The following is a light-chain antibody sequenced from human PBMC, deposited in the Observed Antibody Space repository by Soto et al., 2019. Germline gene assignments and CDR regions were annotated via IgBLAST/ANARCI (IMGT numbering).Light chain of an antibody. CDR2: DVS. J-gene: IGLJ2*01. Sequence: QSALTQPRSVSGSPGQSVTISCTGTTMNVGGYNYASGYQQPPGKAPKPRIYDVSKRPSGVPDRFSGSKSGNTASLTISGLQAEDEADYYCCSYAGSYTFRVFGGGTKLTVL. CDR3: CSYAGSYTFRV. V-gene: IGLV2-11*01. CDR1: TMNVGGYNY.